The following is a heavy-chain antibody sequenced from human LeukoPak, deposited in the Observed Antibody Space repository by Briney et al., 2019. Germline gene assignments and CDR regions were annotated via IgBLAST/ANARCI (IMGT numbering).Heavy chain of an antibody. CDR1: LVTSCTAM. J-gene: IGHJ4*02. Sequence: GGSLRLSCAAPLVTSCTAMRRAGRAALGKGGWSGGRIKQARNGGTTDYADHVKGRFTISRDDSINTLYLQMNSLKTEDTAVYYCTTGFSATTLVGYWGQGTLVTVSS. V-gene: IGHV3-15*01. CDR3: TTGFSATTLVGY. D-gene: IGHD1-26*01. CDR2: IKQARNGGTT.